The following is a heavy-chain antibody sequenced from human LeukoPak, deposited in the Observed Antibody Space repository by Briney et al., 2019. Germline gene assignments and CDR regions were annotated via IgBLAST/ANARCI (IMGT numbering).Heavy chain of an antibody. CDR3: AGDSPHYGAKPGTSFDS. CDR1: GFTFSNYW. J-gene: IGHJ4*02. V-gene: IGHV3-7*01. D-gene: IGHD4-23*01. Sequence: PGGSLRLACVVSGFTFSNYWPTWVGQAPGKGLESVSNIKQDGSEKSYVDSVKGRFTISRDNAKNSVYLQMNSLRAEDTAVYYCAGDSPHYGAKPGTSFDSWGQGTLVTVSS. CDR2: IKQDGSEK.